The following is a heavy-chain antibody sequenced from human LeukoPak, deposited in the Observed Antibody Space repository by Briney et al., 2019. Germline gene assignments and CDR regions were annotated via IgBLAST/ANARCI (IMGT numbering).Heavy chain of an antibody. J-gene: IGHJ4*02. Sequence: GGSLRLSCAASGFTFSSYSMKWVRQAPGKGLEWVSSISSSSSYIYYADSVKGRFTISRDNAKNSLYLQMNSLRAEDTAVYYCARERRSGFDYWGQGTLVTVSS. V-gene: IGHV3-21*01. CDR2: ISSSSSYI. CDR1: GFTFSSYS. CDR3: ARERRSGFDY.